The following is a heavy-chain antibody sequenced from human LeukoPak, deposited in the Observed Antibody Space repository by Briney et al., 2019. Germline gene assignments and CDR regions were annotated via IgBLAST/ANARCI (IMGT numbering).Heavy chain of an antibody. Sequence: GGSLRLSCAASGFTFSSYWMSWVRQAPGKGLEWVANIKQDGSEKYYVDSVKGRFTISRDNAKNSLYLQMNSLRAEDTAVYYCARESSGSSSPVGFPYRDWGQGTLVTVPS. CDR1: GFTFSSYW. J-gene: IGHJ4*02. CDR2: IKQDGSEK. CDR3: ARESSGSSSPVGFPYRD. V-gene: IGHV3-7*01. D-gene: IGHD6-6*01.